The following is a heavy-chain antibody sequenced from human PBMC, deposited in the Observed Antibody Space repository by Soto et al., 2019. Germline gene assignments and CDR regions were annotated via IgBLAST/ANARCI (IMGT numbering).Heavy chain of an antibody. V-gene: IGHV1-18*01. CDR3: ARDRWGGAITMLPGMDV. Sequence: ASVKVSCKASGYTFTSYGISWVRQAPGQGLEWMGWISAYNGNTNYAQKLQGRVTMTTDTSTSTAYMELRSLRSDDTAVYYCARDRWGGAITMLPGMDVWGQGTTVTVSS. D-gene: IGHD3-10*01. CDR2: ISAYNGNT. J-gene: IGHJ6*02. CDR1: GYTFTSYG.